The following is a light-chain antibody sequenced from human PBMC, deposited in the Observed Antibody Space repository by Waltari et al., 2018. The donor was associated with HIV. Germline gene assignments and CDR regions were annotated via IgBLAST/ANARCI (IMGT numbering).Light chain of an antibody. Sequence: DIHLTQSPPFLSASIGDRVTISCRATQGINSYLAWYQQKPGKAPKLLIYVASTLRSGVPSRFSGSGSWTEFTLTISYLQPEDSATYYCQQLNSYPLTFGGGTKVETK. CDR1: QGINSY. V-gene: IGKV1-9*01. CDR3: QQLNSYPLT. J-gene: IGKJ4*01. CDR2: VAS.